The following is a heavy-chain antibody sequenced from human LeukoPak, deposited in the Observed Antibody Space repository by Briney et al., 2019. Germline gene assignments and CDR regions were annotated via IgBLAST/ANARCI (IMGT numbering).Heavy chain of an antibody. CDR3: ARDRGRGSSHNDY. CDR1: GFTFSSYG. Sequence: PGGSLRLSCAASGFTFSSYGMHWVRQAPGKGLEWVAVIWYDGSNIYYADSVKGRFTISRDNSKNTLYLHMDSLRAEDTAVYYCARDRGRGSSHNDYWGQGSLVTVSS. D-gene: IGHD2-15*01. CDR2: IWYDGSNI. J-gene: IGHJ4*02. V-gene: IGHV3-33*01.